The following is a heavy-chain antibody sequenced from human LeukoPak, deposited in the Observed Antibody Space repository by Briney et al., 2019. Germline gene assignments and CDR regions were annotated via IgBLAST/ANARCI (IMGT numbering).Heavy chain of an antibody. CDR3: AGGGRGYCSSTSCYEVAFDI. Sequence: SETLSLTCAVYGGSFSGYYWSWIRQPPGKGLEWIGEINHSGSTNYNPSLKSRVTISVDTSKNQFSLKLSSVTAADTAVYYCAGGGRGYCSSTSCYEVAFDIWGQGTMVTVSS. CDR1: GGSFSGYY. V-gene: IGHV4-34*01. D-gene: IGHD2-2*01. CDR2: INHSGST. J-gene: IGHJ3*02.